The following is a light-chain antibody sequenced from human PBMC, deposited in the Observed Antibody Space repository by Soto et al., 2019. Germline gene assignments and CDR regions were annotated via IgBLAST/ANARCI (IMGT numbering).Light chain of an antibody. V-gene: IGLV2-14*03. J-gene: IGLJ1*01. Sequence: VLTQPASVSESPGQSISISCIGTSSDVGAFNYVSWYQHHPGKAPQLIIYDVTSRPSGVSNRFSASKSGNTASLTISGLQAEDEADYYCSSYTTRNTEVFGTGTKVTVL. CDR2: DVT. CDR3: SSYTTRNTEV. CDR1: SSDVGAFNY.